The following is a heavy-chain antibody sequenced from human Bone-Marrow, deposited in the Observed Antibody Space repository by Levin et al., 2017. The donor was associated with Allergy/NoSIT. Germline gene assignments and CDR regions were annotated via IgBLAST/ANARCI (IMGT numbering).Heavy chain of an antibody. V-gene: IGHV3-23*01. D-gene: IGHD1-26*01. J-gene: IGHJ4*02. CDR1: GFTFNSFA. CDR3: TKEGAPVGRTYFDY. Sequence: ASVKVSCAASGFTFNSFAISWVRQAPGMGLEWVSAISGGGDYIYYADSVKGRFTIFRDNSKNTVYLQMNSLGAEDAALYYCTKEGAPVGRTYFDYWGQGTLVTVSS. CDR2: ISGGGDYI.